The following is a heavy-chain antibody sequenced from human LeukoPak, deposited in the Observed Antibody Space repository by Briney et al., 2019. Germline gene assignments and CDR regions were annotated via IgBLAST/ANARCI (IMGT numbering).Heavy chain of an antibody. CDR3: AKLEILTGDSPYV. Sequence: GGSLRLSCTASEFSVRNNYMSWVRQAPGKGLEWVSVIYSGGRTNYADSVRGRFSISRDNSKNTMYLQMNSLGVDDTAGYYCAKLEILTGDSPYVWGQGTTVTVSS. CDR2: IYSGGRT. CDR1: EFSVRNNY. V-gene: IGHV3-66*04. D-gene: IGHD3-9*01. J-gene: IGHJ6*02.